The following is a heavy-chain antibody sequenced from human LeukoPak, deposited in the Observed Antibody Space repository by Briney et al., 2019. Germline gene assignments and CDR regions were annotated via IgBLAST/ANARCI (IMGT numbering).Heavy chain of an antibody. CDR2: ISSSGSTI. CDR1: GFTFSDYY. CDR3: AKDPDTAMVHYYYYGMDV. J-gene: IGHJ6*02. Sequence: GGSLRLSCAASGFTFSDYYMSWIRQAPGKGLEWVSYISSSGSTIYYADSVKGRFTISRDNAKNSLYLQMNSLRAEDTAVYYCAKDPDTAMVHYYYYGMDVWGQGTTVTVSS. V-gene: IGHV3-11*01. D-gene: IGHD5-18*01.